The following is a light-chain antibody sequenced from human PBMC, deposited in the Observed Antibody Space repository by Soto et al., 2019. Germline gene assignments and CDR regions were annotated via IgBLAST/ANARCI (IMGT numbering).Light chain of an antibody. V-gene: IGLV1-40*01. J-gene: IGLJ3*02. CDR1: SSNIGAGYD. Sequence: QAVVTQPPSVSGAPGLRVTISCTGSSSNIGAGYDVHWYQQLPGTAPKLLIYGNSNRPSGVPDRFSGSKSATSASLAITGLKAEDEADYYCQSYDSSLSVWVFCGGTK. CDR3: QSYDSSLSVWV. CDR2: GNS.